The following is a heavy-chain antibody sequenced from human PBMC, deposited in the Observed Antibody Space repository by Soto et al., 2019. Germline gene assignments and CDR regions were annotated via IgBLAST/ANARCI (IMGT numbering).Heavy chain of an antibody. CDR3: ARRHVRDLCYYGKDV. J-gene: IGHJ6*02. Sequence: GESLKISCKGSGYSFTSYWIGWVRQMPGKGLEWMGIIYPGDSDTRYSPSFQGQVTISADKSISTAYVQWSSLKASDTAMYYCARRHVRDLCYYGKDVWGQGTTVTVSS. CDR1: GYSFTSYW. CDR2: IYPGDSDT. V-gene: IGHV5-51*01.